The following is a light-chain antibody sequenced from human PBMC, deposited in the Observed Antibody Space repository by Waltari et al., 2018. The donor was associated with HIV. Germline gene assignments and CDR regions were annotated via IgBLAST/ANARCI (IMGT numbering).Light chain of an antibody. Sequence: QSALTQPRSVSGSPGQSVTISCAGTSRDVGGYDYVSWYQQHPGKAAKLVLYDVDKRPSAVPDRFSGSKSGNTASLTISGLQAEDEVDYYCCSYAGSYTYVFGTGTKVTVL. CDR1: SRDVGGYDY. CDR2: DVD. V-gene: IGLV2-11*01. CDR3: CSYAGSYTYV. J-gene: IGLJ1*01.